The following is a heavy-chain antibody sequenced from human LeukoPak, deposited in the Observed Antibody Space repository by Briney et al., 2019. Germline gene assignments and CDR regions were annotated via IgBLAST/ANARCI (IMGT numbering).Heavy chain of an antibody. D-gene: IGHD1-26*01. J-gene: IGHJ4*02. CDR1: GFTFSDYF. V-gene: IGHV3-11*04. Sequence: GGSLRLSCAASGFTFSDYFMSWIRQAPGKGLEWVSFISSSGSTIYYADSVKGRFTISRDNAKNSLYLQMNSLRAEDTAVYYCAREGIVGATGGYYFDYWGQGTLVTVSS. CDR3: AREGIVGATGGYYFDY. CDR2: ISSSGSTI.